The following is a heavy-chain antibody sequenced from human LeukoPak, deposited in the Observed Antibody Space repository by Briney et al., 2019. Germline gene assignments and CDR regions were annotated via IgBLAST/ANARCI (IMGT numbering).Heavy chain of an antibody. Sequence: ASVKVSCKASGYTFTSYDINWVRQATGQGLEWMGWMNPNSGNTGYAQKFQGRVTITRNTPISTAYMELSSLRSEDTAVYYCARGRFRASSSWYDPWGQGTLVTVSS. D-gene: IGHD6-13*01. CDR3: ARGRFRASSSWYDP. J-gene: IGHJ5*02. CDR2: MNPNSGNT. V-gene: IGHV1-8*03. CDR1: GYTFTSYD.